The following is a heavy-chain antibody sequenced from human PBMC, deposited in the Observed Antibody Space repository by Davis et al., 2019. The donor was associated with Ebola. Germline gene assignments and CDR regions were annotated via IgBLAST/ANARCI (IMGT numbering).Heavy chain of an antibody. Sequence: SQTLSLTCAVYGGSFSGYYWSWIRQPPGKGLEWIGEINHSGSTNYNPSLKSRVTISVDTSKHQFSLKLSSVTAADTAVYYCARGPLIVVVPAAIRSNAFDIWGQGTMVTVSS. CDR2: INHSGST. J-gene: IGHJ3*02. D-gene: IGHD2-2*02. CDR1: GGSFSGYY. V-gene: IGHV4-34*01. CDR3: ARGPLIVVVPAAIRSNAFDI.